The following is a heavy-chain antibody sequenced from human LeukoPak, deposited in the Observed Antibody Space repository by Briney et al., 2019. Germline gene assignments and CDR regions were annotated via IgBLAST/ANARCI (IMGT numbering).Heavy chain of an antibody. V-gene: IGHV1-18*01. Sequence: ASVNVSCKASGYTFTSYGISWVRQAPGQGLEWMGRISAYNGNTNYAQKLQGRVTMTTDTSTSTAYMELRSLRSDDTAVYYCAREARHCSSGYPCYYFDYWGQGTLVTVPS. CDR1: GYTFTSYG. J-gene: IGHJ4*02. CDR2: ISAYNGNT. CDR3: AREARHCSSGYPCYYFDY. D-gene: IGHD3-22*01.